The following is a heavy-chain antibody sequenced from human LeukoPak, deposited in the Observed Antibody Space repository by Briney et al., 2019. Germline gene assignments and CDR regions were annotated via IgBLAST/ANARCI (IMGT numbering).Heavy chain of an antibody. CDR3: ARANSYYYGDLDY. Sequence: KPSETLSLTCSVSGGSISSYYWSWIRQPPGKGLEWIGYIYYSGSTNYNPSLKSRVTISVDTSKNQFSLNLTSVTAADTAVYYCARANSYYYGDLDYWGQGTLVTVSS. CDR2: IYYSGST. D-gene: IGHD4-17*01. J-gene: IGHJ4*02. V-gene: IGHV4-59*01. CDR1: GGSISSYY.